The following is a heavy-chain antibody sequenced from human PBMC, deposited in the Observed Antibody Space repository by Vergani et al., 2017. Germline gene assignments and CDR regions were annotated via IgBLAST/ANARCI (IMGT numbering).Heavy chain of an antibody. CDR2: ISSSGSTI. Sequence: EVQLVESGGGLVQPGGSLRLSCAASGFTFSSYEMNWVRQAPGKGLEWVSYISSSGSTIYYADSEKGRFTISRDNAKNSLYLQMNSLRAEDTAVYYCARDLMTVTTGYFDYWGQGTLVTVSS. D-gene: IGHD4-11*01. CDR1: GFTFSSYE. J-gene: IGHJ4*02. CDR3: ARDLMTVTTGYFDY. V-gene: IGHV3-48*03.